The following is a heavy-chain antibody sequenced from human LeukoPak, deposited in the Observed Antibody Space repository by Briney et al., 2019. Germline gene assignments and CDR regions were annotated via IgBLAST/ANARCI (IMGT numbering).Heavy chain of an antibody. Sequence: GGSLRLSCAASGFTFSSYWMSWVRQAPGKGLEWVANIKQDGGETYYADSLKGRFTISRDNAKNSLYLQMNSLRAEDSAVYYCATNRYTAFDFRGQGTMVTVSS. CDR1: GFTFSSYW. CDR2: IKQDGGET. D-gene: IGHD2-2*02. J-gene: IGHJ3*01. V-gene: IGHV3-7*02. CDR3: ATNRYTAFDF.